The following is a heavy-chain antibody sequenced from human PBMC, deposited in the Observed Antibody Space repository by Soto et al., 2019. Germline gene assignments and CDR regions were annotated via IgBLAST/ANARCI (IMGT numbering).Heavy chain of an antibody. Sequence: TLSLTCAISGDSVSSNSAAWNWIRQSPSRGLEWLGRTYYRTKWYNDYAVSVKSRITINPETSKNQFSLQLNSVTPEDTAGYYGARDGRSGGRPDAFDIWGQGTMVTVPS. CDR2: TYYRTKWYN. CDR1: GDSVSSNSAA. CDR3: ARDGRSGGRPDAFDI. J-gene: IGHJ3*02. D-gene: IGHD1-1*01. V-gene: IGHV6-1*01.